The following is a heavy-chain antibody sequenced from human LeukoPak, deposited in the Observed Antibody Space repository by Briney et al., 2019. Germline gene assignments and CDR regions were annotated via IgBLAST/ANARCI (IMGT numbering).Heavy chain of an antibody. CDR1: GFSFSSYY. CDR2: INPDGSER. Sequence: GGSLRLSCAASGFSFSSYYMSWVRQAPGKGLEWVALINPDGSERYYVDSVKGRFTVSRDNARNSLYLQMDSLRDDDTAMYFCTRDLAAVPGPRMDVWGQGTTVTVSS. V-gene: IGHV3-7*03. D-gene: IGHD6-19*01. J-gene: IGHJ6*02. CDR3: TRDLAAVPGPRMDV.